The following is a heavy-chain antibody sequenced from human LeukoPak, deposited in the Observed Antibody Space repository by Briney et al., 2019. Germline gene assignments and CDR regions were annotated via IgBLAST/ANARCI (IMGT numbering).Heavy chain of an antibody. V-gene: IGHV3-23*01. D-gene: IGHD1-26*01. CDR1: GFTFSSYA. J-gene: IGHJ3*02. CDR3: ARESGGDLGEAFDI. CDR2: ISGSGGST. Sequence: GGSLRLSCAASGFTFSSYAMSWVRQAPGKGLEWVSAISGSGGSTYYADSVKGRFTISRDNAKNSLYLQLNSLRAEDTAVYYCARESGGDLGEAFDIWGQGTVVTVS.